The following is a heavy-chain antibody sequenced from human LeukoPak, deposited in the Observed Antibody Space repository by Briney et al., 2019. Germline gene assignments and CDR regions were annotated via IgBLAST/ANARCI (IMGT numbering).Heavy chain of an antibody. CDR2: INHSGST. D-gene: IGHD3-10*01. V-gene: IGHV4-34*01. CDR3: ARVVRDWFDP. J-gene: IGHJ5*02. CDR1: GGSFSGYY. Sequence: SETLSLTCAVYGGSFSGYYWSWIRQPPGKGLEWIGEINHSGSTNYNPSLKSRVTISVDTFKNQFSLKLSSVTAADTAVYYCARVVRDWFDPWGQGTLVTVSS.